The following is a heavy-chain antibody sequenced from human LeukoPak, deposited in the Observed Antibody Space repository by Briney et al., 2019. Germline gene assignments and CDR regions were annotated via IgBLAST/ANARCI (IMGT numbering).Heavy chain of an antibody. D-gene: IGHD6-13*01. J-gene: IGHJ4*02. CDR2: ISSSSSYI. Sequence: PGGSLRLSCAASGFTFSSYSMNWVRQAPGKGLEWVSSISSSSSYIYYADSVKGRFTISRDNAKNSLYLQMNSLRAEDTAAYYCAKGIAAAGPLDYWGRGTLVTVSS. CDR3: AKGIAAAGPLDY. V-gene: IGHV3-21*01. CDR1: GFTFSSYS.